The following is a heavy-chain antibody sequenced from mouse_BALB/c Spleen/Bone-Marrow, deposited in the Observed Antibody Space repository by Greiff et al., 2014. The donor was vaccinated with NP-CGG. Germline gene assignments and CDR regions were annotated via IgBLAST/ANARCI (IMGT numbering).Heavy chain of an antibody. J-gene: IGHJ2*01. CDR2: IHPGDGDT. CDR1: GYAFSTYW. CDR3: ARVGFSFDY. D-gene: IGHD3-1*01. Sequence: VQLQQSGAELVRPGSSVKISCKASGYAFSTYWMNWVKQRPGQGLEWIGQIHPGDGDTNYNEKFKGKATLTADKSSSTASIQLSSLTSEDSAVYFCARVGFSFDYWGQGTTLTVSS. V-gene: IGHV1-80*01.